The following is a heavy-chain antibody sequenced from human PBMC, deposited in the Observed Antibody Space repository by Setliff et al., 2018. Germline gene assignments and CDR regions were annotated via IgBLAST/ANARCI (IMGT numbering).Heavy chain of an antibody. CDR3: ARKYNFWSGELDY. V-gene: IGHV4-34*01. CDR1: GGSFSGYY. D-gene: IGHD3-3*01. CDR2: INHSGST. J-gene: IGHJ4*02. Sequence: LSLTCAVYGGSFSGYYWSWIRQPPGKGLEWIGKINHSGSTNYNPSLKSRVTISVDTSKNQFSLKLSSVTAADTAVYYCARKYNFWSGELDYWGQGTLVTVSS.